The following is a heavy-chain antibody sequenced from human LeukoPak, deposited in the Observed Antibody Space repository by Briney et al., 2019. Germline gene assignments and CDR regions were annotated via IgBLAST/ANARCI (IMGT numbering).Heavy chain of an antibody. CDR3: AKSGGYGLIDY. V-gene: IGHV4-39*01. CDR1: GASVSGSPYY. J-gene: IGHJ4*02. D-gene: IGHD1-26*01. Sequence: SETLSPTCTVSGASVSGSPYYWGWIRQPPGKGLEWIGSIYSSGSTYYNASLQSRVTISIETSKNQISLRLNSVTAADTAIYYCAKSGGYGLIDYWGQGTLVTVSS. CDR2: IYSSGST.